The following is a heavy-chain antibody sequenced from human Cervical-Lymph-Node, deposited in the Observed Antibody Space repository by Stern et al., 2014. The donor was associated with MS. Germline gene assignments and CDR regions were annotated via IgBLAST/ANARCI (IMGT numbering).Heavy chain of an antibody. Sequence: QVQLQESSPGLLRPSETLSLTCPVSGASITSYYRSWIRQPPGKGLEWIGYIYYSGTTNYNASLKGRVAISIDTSKTQFSLRLSSVTAADTAVYYCARATDLWGQGTLVTVSS. CDR3: ARATDL. CDR2: IYYSGTT. CDR1: GASITSYY. V-gene: IGHV4-59*01. J-gene: IGHJ5*02.